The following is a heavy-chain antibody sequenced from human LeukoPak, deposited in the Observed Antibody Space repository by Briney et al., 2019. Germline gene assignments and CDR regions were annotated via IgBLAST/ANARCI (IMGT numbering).Heavy chain of an antibody. D-gene: IGHD3-22*01. Sequence: PSETLSLTCTVSGGSTSSSSYNWGWIRQPPGKGLEWIASIYYSGSTYYNPSLKSRVTISVDTSKNQFSLKLSSVTAADTAVYYCARRRSSGYNYFDYWGQGTLVTVSS. V-gene: IGHV4-39*01. CDR2: IYYSGST. J-gene: IGHJ4*02. CDR1: GGSTSSSSYN. CDR3: ARRRSSGYNYFDY.